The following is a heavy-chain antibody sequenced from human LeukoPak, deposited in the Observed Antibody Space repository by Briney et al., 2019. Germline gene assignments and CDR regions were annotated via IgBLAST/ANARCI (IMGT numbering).Heavy chain of an antibody. CDR2: INPSGGST. J-gene: IGHJ4*02. V-gene: IGHV1-46*01. CDR3: ARVTSAMIPLL. Sequence: EASVKVSCKASGYTFTSYYMHWVRQAPGQGLEWMGIINPSGGSTSYAQKFQGRVTMTRDMSTSTVHMELSSLRSEDTAVYYCARVTSAMIPLLWGQGTLVTVSS. CDR1: GYTFTSYY. D-gene: IGHD3-22*01.